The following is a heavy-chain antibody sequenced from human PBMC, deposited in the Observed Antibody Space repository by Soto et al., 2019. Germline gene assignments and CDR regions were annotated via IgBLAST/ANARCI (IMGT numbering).Heavy chain of an antibody. Sequence: GESLKISCKGSGYSFTSYWIGWVRQMPGKGLEWMGIIYPGDSDTRYSPSFQGQVTISADKSISTAYLQWSSLKASDTAMYYCARHRGVDIVATISPFDYWGQGTLVTVSS. V-gene: IGHV5-51*01. CDR2: IYPGDSDT. CDR1: GYSFTSYW. J-gene: IGHJ4*02. CDR3: ARHRGVDIVATISPFDY. D-gene: IGHD5-12*01.